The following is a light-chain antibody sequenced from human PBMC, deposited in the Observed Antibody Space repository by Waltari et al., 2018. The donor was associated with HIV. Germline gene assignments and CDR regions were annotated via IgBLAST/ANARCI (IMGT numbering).Light chain of an antibody. J-gene: IGLJ1*01. Sequence: QSALTQPASVSGSPGQSITISCTGTINDIGGYKYVSWYQHHPGKAPKLLSYEVTNRPSGISSRFSGSKSGNTASLTISGLLPDDESTYYCSSYTASSLYVFGNGTRVTVL. V-gene: IGLV2-14*01. CDR3: SSYTASSLYV. CDR1: INDIGGYKY. CDR2: EVT.